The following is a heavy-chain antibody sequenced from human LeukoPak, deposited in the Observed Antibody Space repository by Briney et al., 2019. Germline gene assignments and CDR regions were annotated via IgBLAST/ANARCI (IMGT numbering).Heavy chain of an antibody. CDR1: GFTFSDYY. Sequence: PGGSLRLSCAASGFTFSDYYVSWIRQAPGKGLEWVSYTSSSGDTIYYSDSVKGRFTISRDNAKNSLYLQMNSLRAEDTAVYYCARDRGYNSDYWGQGTLVTVSS. D-gene: IGHD5-24*01. CDR2: TSSSGDTI. J-gene: IGHJ4*02. V-gene: IGHV3-11*04. CDR3: ARDRGYNSDY.